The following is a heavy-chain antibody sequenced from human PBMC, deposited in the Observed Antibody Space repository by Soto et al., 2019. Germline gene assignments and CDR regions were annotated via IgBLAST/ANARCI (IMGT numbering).Heavy chain of an antibody. CDR3: ARATSDSSGYYYYYGMDV. D-gene: IGHD3-22*01. Sequence: ASVKVSCKASGYTFTSYGISWVRQAPGQGLEWMGWISAYNGNTNYAQKLQGRVTMTTDTSTSTAYMELRSLRSDDTAVYYCARATSDSSGYYYYYGMDVWGQGSGVTVSS. CDR1: GYTFTSYG. J-gene: IGHJ6*02. V-gene: IGHV1-18*01. CDR2: ISAYNGNT.